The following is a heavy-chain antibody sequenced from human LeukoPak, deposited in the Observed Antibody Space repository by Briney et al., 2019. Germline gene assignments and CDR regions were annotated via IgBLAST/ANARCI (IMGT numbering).Heavy chain of an antibody. V-gene: IGHV3-30-3*01. J-gene: IGHJ4*02. CDR2: ISYDGSNK. D-gene: IGHD2-2*01. Sequence: GGSLRLSCAASGFTFSSYAMHWVRQAPGKGLEWVAVISYDGSNKYYADSVKGRFTISRDNSKNTLYLQMNSLRAEDTAVYYCARDPPPPAAIRESSGYFDYWGQGTLVTVSS. CDR1: GFTFSSYA. CDR3: ARDPPPPAAIRESSGYFDY.